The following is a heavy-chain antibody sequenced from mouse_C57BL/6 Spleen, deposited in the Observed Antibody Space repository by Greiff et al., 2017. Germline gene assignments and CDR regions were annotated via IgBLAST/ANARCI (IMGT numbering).Heavy chain of an antibody. J-gene: IGHJ2*01. CDR3: TGSGITTVVDY. Sequence: EVKLEESGGGLVQPGGSMKLPCVASGFTFSNYWMNWVRQSPEKGLEWVAQIRLKSDNYATHYAESVKVRFTISRDDSKSSVYLQMNNLRAEDTGIYYCTGSGITTVVDYWGQGTTLTVSS. V-gene: IGHV6-3*01. CDR1: GFTFSNYW. CDR2: IRLKSDNYAT. D-gene: IGHD1-1*01.